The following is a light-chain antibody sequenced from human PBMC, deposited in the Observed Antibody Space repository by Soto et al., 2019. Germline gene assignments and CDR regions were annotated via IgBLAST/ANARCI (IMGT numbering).Light chain of an antibody. CDR1: SGHSSYA. J-gene: IGLJ2*01. Sequence: QLVLTQSPSASASLGASVKFTCTLSSGHSSYAIAWHQQQPEKVPRYLMKLNSDGSHNKGDGIPDRFSGSSSGAERYLTISSLQSEDEADYYCQTWDTGSVIFGGGTKVTVL. V-gene: IGLV4-69*01. CDR3: QTWDTGSVI. CDR2: LNSDGSH.